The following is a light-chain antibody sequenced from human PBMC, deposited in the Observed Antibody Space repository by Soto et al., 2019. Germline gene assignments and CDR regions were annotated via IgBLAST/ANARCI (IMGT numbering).Light chain of an antibody. CDR2: DAS. V-gene: IGKV3-11*01. CDR3: QQRMHWPPIT. J-gene: IGKJ5*01. Sequence: EIVLTQSPATLSLSPGERATLSCRASQSVNRYLAWYQQKPGQAPRLLIYDASNRATGIPARFSGSGSGADFTLTINSLEPEDFAVYYCQQRMHWPPITFGQGTRLESK. CDR1: QSVNRY.